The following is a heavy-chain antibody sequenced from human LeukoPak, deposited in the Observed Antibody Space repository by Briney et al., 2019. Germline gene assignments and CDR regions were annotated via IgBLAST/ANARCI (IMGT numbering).Heavy chain of an antibody. CDR3: AREHGGSHPHFDY. J-gene: IGHJ4*02. CDR1: GGTFSSHA. CDR2: IIPIFGTA. D-gene: IGHD1-26*01. Sequence: SVKVSCKASGGTFSSHAISWVRQAPGQGLEWMGGIIPIFGTANYAQKFQGRVTITADESTSTAYMELSSLRSEDTAVYYCAREHGGSHPHFDYWGQGTLVTVSS. V-gene: IGHV1-69*13.